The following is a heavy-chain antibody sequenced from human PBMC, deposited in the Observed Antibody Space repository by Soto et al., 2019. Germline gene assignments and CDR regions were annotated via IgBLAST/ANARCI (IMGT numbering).Heavy chain of an antibody. CDR3: AASIHAAAGRTYGMDV. J-gene: IGHJ6*02. V-gene: IGHV1-46*01. CDR1: GYTFTSYY. D-gene: IGHD6-13*01. CDR2: INPSGGST. Sequence: QVQLVQSGAEVKKPGASVKVSCKASGYTFTSYYMHWVRQAPGQGLEWMGIINPSGGSTSYAQKCQGRVTMTRDTSTSTVYMELSSLRSEDTAVYYCAASIHAAAGRTYGMDVWGQGTTVTVSS.